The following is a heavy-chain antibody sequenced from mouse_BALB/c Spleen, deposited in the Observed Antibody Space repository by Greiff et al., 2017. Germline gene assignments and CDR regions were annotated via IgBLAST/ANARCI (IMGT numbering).Heavy chain of an antibody. Sequence: EVKLVESGGGLVKPGGSLKLSCAASGFTFSDYYMYWVRQTPEKRLEWVATISDGGSYTYYPDSVKGRFTISRDNAKNNLYLQMSSLKSEDTAMYYGARDDDYDGTSAMDYWGQGTSGTVSS. CDR2: ISDGGSYT. V-gene: IGHV5-4*02. CDR3: ARDDDYDGTSAMDY. J-gene: IGHJ4*01. D-gene: IGHD2-4*01. CDR1: GFTFSDYY.